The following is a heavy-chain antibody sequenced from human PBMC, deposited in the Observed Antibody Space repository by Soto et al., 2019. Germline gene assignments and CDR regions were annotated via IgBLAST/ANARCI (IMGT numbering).Heavy chain of an antibody. CDR1: GCSISSSNW. D-gene: IGHD6-6*01. CDR2: IYHSGST. Sequence: SETLSLTCAFSGCSISSSNWWSWVRQPPGKGLEWIGEIYHSGSTNYNPSLKSRVTISVDKSKNQFSLKLSSVTAADTAVYYCARDLSRYSSSSGYDYWGQGTLVTVSS. J-gene: IGHJ4*02. CDR3: ARDLSRYSSSSGYDY. V-gene: IGHV4-4*02.